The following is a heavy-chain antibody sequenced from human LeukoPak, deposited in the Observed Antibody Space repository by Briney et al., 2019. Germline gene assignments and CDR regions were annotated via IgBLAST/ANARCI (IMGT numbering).Heavy chain of an antibody. V-gene: IGHV4-30-4*08. Sequence: SQTLSLTXTVSGGSIRSGDYYWSWIRQSPGKGLEWIGYIYYSGSTYYNPSLKSRIIISADTSRNQFSLNLSSVTAADTAVYYCARSLGRGYYYYMDVWGKGTTVTVSS. CDR1: GGSIRSGDYY. D-gene: IGHD7-27*01. CDR3: ARSLGRGYYYYMDV. CDR2: IYYSGST. J-gene: IGHJ6*03.